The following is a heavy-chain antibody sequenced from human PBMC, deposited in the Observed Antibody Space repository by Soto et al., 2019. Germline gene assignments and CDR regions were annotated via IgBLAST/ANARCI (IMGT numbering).Heavy chain of an antibody. CDR2: IYPGDSDT. Sequence: PGASPNISCKGSGYSFTSYWVCWVRQMPGKLLEWMGMIYPGDSDTRYSPSFQGQVTISADKSISTAYLQRSSLKASDTAMYYCARHSLHVDYWGQGTLVTVSS. D-gene: IGHD3-16*02. V-gene: IGHV5-51*01. J-gene: IGHJ4*02. CDR1: GYSFTSYW. CDR3: ARHSLHVDY.